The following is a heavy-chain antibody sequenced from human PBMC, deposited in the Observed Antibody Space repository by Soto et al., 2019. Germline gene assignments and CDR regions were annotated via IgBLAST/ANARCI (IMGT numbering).Heavy chain of an antibody. D-gene: IGHD3-3*01. J-gene: IGHJ6*03. Sequence: QVQLQAAGPGLVKPSETLSLTCTVSGGSISSYYWSWIRQPPGKGLEWIGDIYYSGSTNYNPSLKSRLPTSVDTPKNQFSLKLSSVTAADTAVYYCARGGNRGAISGVVIHTDYYMDVWGKGTTVTVSS. CDR1: GGSISSYY. V-gene: IGHV4-59*01. CDR2: IYYSGST. CDR3: ARGGNRGAISGVVIHTDYYMDV.